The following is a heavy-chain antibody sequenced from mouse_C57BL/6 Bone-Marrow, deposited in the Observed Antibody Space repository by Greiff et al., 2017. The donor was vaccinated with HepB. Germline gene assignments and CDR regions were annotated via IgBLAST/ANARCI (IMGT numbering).Heavy chain of an antibody. D-gene: IGHD1-1*01. CDR3: ADYYGSPAWFAY. CDR1: GYTFTSYG. CDR2: IYPRSGNT. Sequence: VQGVESGAELARPGASVKLSCKASGYTFTSYGISWVKQRTGQGLEWIGEIYPRSGNTYYNEKFKGKATLTADKSSSTAYMELRSLTSEDSAVYFCADYYGSPAWFAYWGQGTLVTVSA. V-gene: IGHV1-81*01. J-gene: IGHJ3*01.